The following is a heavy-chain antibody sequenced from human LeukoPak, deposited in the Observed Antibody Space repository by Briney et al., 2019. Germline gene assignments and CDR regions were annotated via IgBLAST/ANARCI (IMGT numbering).Heavy chain of an antibody. J-gene: IGHJ4*02. D-gene: IGHD6-6*01. Sequence: GGSLRLSCAASGFTFSSYAMSWVRQAPGKGLEWVSAISGSGGSTYYADSVKGRFTISRDNSKNTLYLQMNSLRAEDTAVYYCAKGTLMLAFTAARVDYWGQGTLVTVSS. CDR1: GFTFSSYA. CDR3: AKGTLMLAFTAARVDY. CDR2: ISGSGGST. V-gene: IGHV3-23*01.